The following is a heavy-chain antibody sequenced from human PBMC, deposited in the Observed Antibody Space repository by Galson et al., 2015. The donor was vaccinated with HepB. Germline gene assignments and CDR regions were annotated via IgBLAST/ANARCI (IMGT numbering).Heavy chain of an antibody. D-gene: IGHD2-2*01. CDR1: GYTFTNYY. Sequence: SVKVSCKASGYTFTNYYIHWVRQAPGQGLECRGIAAPSGVGTPYAHQFQAKVTMPGDTPTGPSNMDLSSLRSDDTAVYYCAKGGCRGSSCYYDYWGQGALVTVSS. V-gene: IGHV1-46*01. CDR2: AAPSGVGT. CDR3: AKGGCRGSSCYYDY. J-gene: IGHJ4*02.